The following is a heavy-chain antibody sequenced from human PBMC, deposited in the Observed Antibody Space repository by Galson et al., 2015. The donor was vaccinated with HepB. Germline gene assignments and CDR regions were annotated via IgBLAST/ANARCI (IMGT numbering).Heavy chain of an antibody. Sequence: SLRLSCAASGFTFSSYAMHWVRQAPGKGLEWVAVISYDGSNKYYADSVKGRFTISRDNSKNTLYRQMNSLRAEDTAVYYCARNRDPWFGEHYGMDVWGQGTTVTVSS. J-gene: IGHJ6*02. CDR3: ARNRDPWFGEHYGMDV. CDR2: ISYDGSNK. D-gene: IGHD3-10*01. CDR1: GFTFSSYA. V-gene: IGHV3-30-3*01.